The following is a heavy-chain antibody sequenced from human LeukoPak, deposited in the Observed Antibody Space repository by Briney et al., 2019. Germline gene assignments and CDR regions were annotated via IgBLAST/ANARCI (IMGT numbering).Heavy chain of an antibody. D-gene: IGHD6-19*01. Sequence: GGSLRLSCAASGFTFSSYEMNWVRQAPGKGLEWVSYISSSGSTIYYADSVKGRFTISRDNAKNSLYLQMNSLRAEDTAVYYCARNFGVVAGYDAFDIWGQGKMVTVSS. J-gene: IGHJ3*02. CDR2: ISSSGSTI. CDR1: GFTFSSYE. CDR3: ARNFGVVAGYDAFDI. V-gene: IGHV3-48*03.